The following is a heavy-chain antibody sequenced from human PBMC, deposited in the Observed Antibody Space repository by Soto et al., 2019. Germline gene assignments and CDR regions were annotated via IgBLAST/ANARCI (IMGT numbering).Heavy chain of an antibody. D-gene: IGHD2-8*01. CDR3: ARGFNGPDY. V-gene: IGHV3-74*03. Sequence: EVQLVDSGGGLVQPGGSLRLSCSASGFTFSTYWMHWVRQAPGKGLVWVSRIKNDGSGTVYADSVKGRFTISRDNAKNTLYLQMNSLRAEDTAVIYCARGFNGPDYWGQGTVVTVSS. CDR2: IKNDGSGT. J-gene: IGHJ4*02. CDR1: GFTFSTYW.